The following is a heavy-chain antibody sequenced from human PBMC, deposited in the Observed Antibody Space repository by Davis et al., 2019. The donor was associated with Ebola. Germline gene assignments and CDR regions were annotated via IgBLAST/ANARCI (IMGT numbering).Heavy chain of an antibody. J-gene: IGHJ5*02. D-gene: IGHD3-3*01. V-gene: IGHV4-59*01. Sequence: SETLSLTCTVSGGSISSYYWSWIRQPPGKGLEWIGYIYYSGSTNYNPPLKSRVTISVDTSKNQFSLKLSSVTAADTAVYYCARVDYDFWSGYYTGNWFDPWGQGTLVTVSS. CDR2: IYYSGST. CDR3: ARVDYDFWSGYYTGNWFDP. CDR1: GGSISSYY.